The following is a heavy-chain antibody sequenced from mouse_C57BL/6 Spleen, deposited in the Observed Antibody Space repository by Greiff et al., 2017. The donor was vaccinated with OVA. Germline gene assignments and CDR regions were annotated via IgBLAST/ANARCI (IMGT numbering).Heavy chain of an antibody. J-gene: IGHJ1*03. Sequence: QVQLQQPGAELVKPGASVKLSCKASGYTFTSYWMQWVKQRPGQGLEWIGEIDPSDSYTNYNQKFKGKATLTVDTSSSTAYMQLSSLTSEDSAVYYGARPDYYGSSWYFDVWGTGTTVTVSS. CDR3: ARPDYYGSSWYFDV. CDR2: IDPSDSYT. D-gene: IGHD1-1*01. V-gene: IGHV1-50*01. CDR1: GYTFTSYW.